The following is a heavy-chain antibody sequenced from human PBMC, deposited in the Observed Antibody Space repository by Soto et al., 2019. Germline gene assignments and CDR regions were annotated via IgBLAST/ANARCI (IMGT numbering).Heavy chain of an antibody. CDR3: ARRSPYYYDSSGYYRDY. CDR1: GGSISSGDYY. D-gene: IGHD3-22*01. J-gene: IGHJ4*02. V-gene: IGHV4-30-4*01. Sequence: SETLSLTCTVSGGSISSGDYYWSWIRQPPGKGLEWIGYIYYSGSTYYNPSLKSRVTISVDTSKNQFSLKLTSVTAADTAVYYCARRSPYYYDSSGYYRDYWGQGTLVTVSS. CDR2: IYYSGST.